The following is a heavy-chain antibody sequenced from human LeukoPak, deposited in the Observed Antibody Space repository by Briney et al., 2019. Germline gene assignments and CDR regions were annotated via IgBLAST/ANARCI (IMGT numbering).Heavy chain of an antibody. CDR1: GYTFTSYG. Sequence: ASVKVSCKASGYTFTSYGISWVRQAPGQGLEWMGWISAYNGNTNYAQKLQGRVTMTTDTSTSTAYLELRSLRSDDTVVYYCARGGYYDSSGWFDPWGQGTLVTVSS. V-gene: IGHV1-18*01. CDR3: ARGGYYDSSGWFDP. D-gene: IGHD3-22*01. J-gene: IGHJ5*02. CDR2: ISAYNGNT.